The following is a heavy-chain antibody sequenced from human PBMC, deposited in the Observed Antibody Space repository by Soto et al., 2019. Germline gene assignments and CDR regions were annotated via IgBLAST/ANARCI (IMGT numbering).Heavy chain of an antibody. V-gene: IGHV1-8*01. CDR3: ARDRSPGIAVAGTRGPYYYYGMDV. D-gene: IGHD6-19*01. CDR2: MNPNSGNT. J-gene: IGHJ6*02. CDR1: GYTFTSYD. Sequence: GASVKVSCKASGYTFTSYDINWVRQATGQGLEWVGWMNPNSGNTGYAQKFQGRVTMTRDTSTSTVYMELSSLRSEDTAVYYCARDRSPGIAVAGTRGPYYYYGMDVWGQGTTVTVSS.